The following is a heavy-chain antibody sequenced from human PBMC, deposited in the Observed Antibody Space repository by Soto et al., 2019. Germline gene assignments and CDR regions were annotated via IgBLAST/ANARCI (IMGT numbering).Heavy chain of an antibody. Sequence: EVQLLESGGGLVQPGGSLRLSCAASGFTFNNYPMSWLRQAPGKGLGWVSAISGSGGDTYYADSVRGRFTISRDNSKNTLYLQMNSLRAEDTAIYSCAKKPAWVNMDVWGKGTTVTVSS. CDR2: ISGSGGDT. CDR3: AKKPAWVNMDV. V-gene: IGHV3-23*01. J-gene: IGHJ6*03. CDR1: GFTFNNYP. D-gene: IGHD1-26*01.